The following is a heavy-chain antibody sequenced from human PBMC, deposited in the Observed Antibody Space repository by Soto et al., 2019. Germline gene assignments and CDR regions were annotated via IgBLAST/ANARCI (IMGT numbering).Heavy chain of an antibody. Sequence: QVQLVQSGAEVKKPGSSVKVSCKASGGTFSSYAISWVRQAPGQGLEWMGGIIPIFGTANYAQKFQGRVTIXXDXSXXTAYMELSSLRSEDTAVYYCATSPMRDYYYCGMDVWGQGTTVTVSS. CDR1: GGTFSSYA. V-gene: IGHV1-69*12. CDR2: IIPIFGTA. J-gene: IGHJ6*02. CDR3: ATSPMRDYYYCGMDV.